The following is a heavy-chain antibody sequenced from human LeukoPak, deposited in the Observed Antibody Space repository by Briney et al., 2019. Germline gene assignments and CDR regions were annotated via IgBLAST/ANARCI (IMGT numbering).Heavy chain of an antibody. Sequence: GGSLRLSCAPSGFTFSSYGMHWVRQAPVKGLEWVAFIRFDGSYRYYADSVKGRFTISRDNSKNTLYLQMNSLRAEDTAMYYCAKGLYYNILTATIRVRNAFDIWGHGTMVTVSS. CDR3: AKGLYYNILTATIRVRNAFDI. CDR1: GFTFSSYG. CDR2: IRFDGSYR. D-gene: IGHD3-9*01. J-gene: IGHJ3*02. V-gene: IGHV3-30*02.